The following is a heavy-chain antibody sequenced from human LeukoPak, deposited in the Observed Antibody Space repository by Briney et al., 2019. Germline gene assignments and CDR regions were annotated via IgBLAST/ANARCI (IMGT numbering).Heavy chain of an antibody. D-gene: IGHD6-6*01. V-gene: IGHV1-24*01. CDR2: FDPEDGET. J-gene: IGHJ5*02. CDR3: ARDKLSSSPGWFDP. Sequence: ASVKVSCKISGYTLTELSMHWVRQAPGKGLEWMGGFDPEDGETIYAQKFQGRVTMTEDTSTDTAYMELSSLRSEDTAVYYCARDKLSSSPGWFDPWGQGTLVTVSS. CDR1: GYTLTELS.